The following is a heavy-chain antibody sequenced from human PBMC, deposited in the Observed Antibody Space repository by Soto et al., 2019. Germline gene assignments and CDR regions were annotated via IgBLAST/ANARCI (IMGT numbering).Heavy chain of an antibody. CDR1: VYTLTELS. CDR3: ARATLTGTRLNDY. J-gene: IGHJ4*02. V-gene: IGHV1-24*01. CDR2: FDAEDGAA. Sequence: VASVKVSCKVSVYTLTELSMHWVRQAPGKGLEWMGVFDAEDGAASYAQNFQGRVTMTVDTSTDTAYMELSSLRSEDTAVYYCARATLTGTRLNDYWGQGTLVTVSS. D-gene: IGHD1-7*01.